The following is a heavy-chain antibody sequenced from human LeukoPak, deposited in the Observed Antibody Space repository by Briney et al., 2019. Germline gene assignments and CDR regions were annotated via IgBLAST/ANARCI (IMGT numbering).Heavy chain of an antibody. CDR2: TSYDGSEK. CDR3: AKEYSRSWHEGGTFFHY. CDR1: GFTFRNYA. Sequence: PGGSLRLSCAAAGFTFRNYAMHWVRQAPGKGLEWVAVTSYDGSEKYYADSVKGRFSISRDNSKNTLYLHMNGLRVEDTAVYYCAKEYSRSWHEGGTFFHYWGQGTLVTVSP. D-gene: IGHD5-18*01. J-gene: IGHJ4*02. V-gene: IGHV3-30*04.